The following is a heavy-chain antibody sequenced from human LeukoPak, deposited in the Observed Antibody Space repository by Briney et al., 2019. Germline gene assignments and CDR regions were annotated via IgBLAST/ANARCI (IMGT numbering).Heavy chain of an antibody. Sequence: SETLPLTCAVYGGSFSGYYWTWIRQPPGKGLEWIGEINHSGDTNYNPSLKSRVTISVDTSKNQFSLKLSSVTAADTAVYYCVRGRVKGKYWGQGTLVTVSS. D-gene: IGHD2/OR15-2a*01. J-gene: IGHJ4*02. CDR1: GGSFSGYY. CDR3: VRGRVKGKY. V-gene: IGHV4-34*01. CDR2: INHSGDT.